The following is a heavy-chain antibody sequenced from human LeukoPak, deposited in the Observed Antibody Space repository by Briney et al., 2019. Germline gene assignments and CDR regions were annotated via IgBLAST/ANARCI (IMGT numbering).Heavy chain of an antibody. CDR2: IGGSGDNT. V-gene: IGHV3-23*01. Sequence: GGSLRLSCAASGFTFYSYAMSWVRQAPGKGLEWVSAIGGSGDNTYYTDSVKGRFTISRDNSRNTLYLQMNSLRAEDTAVYYCAKDPTVGATNYFDYWGQGTLVTVSS. D-gene: IGHD1-26*01. CDR1: GFTFYSYA. J-gene: IGHJ4*02. CDR3: AKDPTVGATNYFDY.